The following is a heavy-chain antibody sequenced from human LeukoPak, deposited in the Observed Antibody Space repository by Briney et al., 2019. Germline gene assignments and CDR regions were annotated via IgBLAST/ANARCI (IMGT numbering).Heavy chain of an antibody. CDR3: ARDRYGDYDFDY. D-gene: IGHD4-17*01. V-gene: IGHV3-48*01. J-gene: IGHJ4*02. CDR1: RFSFSSYS. Sequence: GGSLRLSCAASRFSFSSYSMNWVRQAPGKGLEWLSYISSSRSIYYADSVKGRFTISRDNANNSLYLQMNSLRAEDTAVYYCARDRYGDYDFDYWGQGTLVTVSS. CDR2: ISSSRSI.